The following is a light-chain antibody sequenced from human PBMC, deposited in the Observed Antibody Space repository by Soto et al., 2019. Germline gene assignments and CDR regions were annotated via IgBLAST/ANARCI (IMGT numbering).Light chain of an antibody. Sequence: SYELTQPPSMSVAPRQTATITCGGANIGRKSVHWYQQKAGQAPVMVVYDDDDRPAGIPERFSGSNSGNTATLTISRVEAGDEADYYCQVWDGATDQRVFGGGTKLTVL. CDR2: DDD. J-gene: IGLJ3*02. V-gene: IGLV3-21*02. CDR1: NIGRKS. CDR3: QVWDGATDQRV.